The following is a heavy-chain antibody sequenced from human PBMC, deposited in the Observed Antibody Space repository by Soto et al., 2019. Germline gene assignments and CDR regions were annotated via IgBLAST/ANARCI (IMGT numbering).Heavy chain of an antibody. V-gene: IGHV4-31*02. CDR2: MYYSGNT. CDR3: ARAIAFTGGDGYDS. Sequence: QVQLQEWGPGLVKPSETLSLKCSVSGGSISTGGHYWSWLRQHPGKGLEWIGDMYYSGNTYYNPSLNSRVTRSLEASKNRFPRKLPSVTAADTAVYYCARAIAFTGGDGYDSWRQGRLVAVSS. J-gene: IGHJ3*02. CDR1: GGSISTGGHY. D-gene: IGHD2-21*02.